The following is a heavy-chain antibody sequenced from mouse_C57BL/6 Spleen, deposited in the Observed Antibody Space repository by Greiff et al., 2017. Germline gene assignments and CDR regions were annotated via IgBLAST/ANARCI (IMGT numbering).Heavy chain of an antibody. CDR2: FYPGSGSI. V-gene: IGHV1-62-2*01. CDR3: ARHERHEGNYVHWYFEV. CDR1: GYTFTEYT. J-gene: IGHJ1*03. D-gene: IGHD2-1*01. Sequence: LVESGAELVKPGASVKLSCKASGYTFTEYTLHWVKQRSGQGLEWIGWFYPGSGSIKYNEKFKDKATLTADKCASTVYMESSRLTYEDSAVYFGARHERHEGNYVHWYFEVWGTETTVTVSS.